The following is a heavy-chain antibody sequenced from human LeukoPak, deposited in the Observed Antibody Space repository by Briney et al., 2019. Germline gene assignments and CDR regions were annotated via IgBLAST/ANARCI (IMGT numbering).Heavy chain of an antibody. Sequence: GGSLRLSCTASGFTFSTYSINWVRQAPGKGLEWVSSISSSSTYIYYADSVKGRSTISRNNAKNSLFLQMNSLRPEDTAVYYCTRGALGDYCNYDWGQGTLVTVSS. D-gene: IGHD4-11*01. CDR3: TRGALGDYCNYD. J-gene: IGHJ4*02. CDR2: ISSSSTYI. V-gene: IGHV3-21*01. CDR1: GFTFSTYS.